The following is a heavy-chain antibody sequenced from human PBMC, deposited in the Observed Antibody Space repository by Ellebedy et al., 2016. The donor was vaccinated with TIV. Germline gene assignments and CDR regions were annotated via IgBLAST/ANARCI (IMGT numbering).Heavy chain of an antibody. CDR2: IFYSGTT. V-gene: IGHV4-39*01. CDR1: GGSINSNSHY. Sequence: SETLSLTCNVSGGSINSNSHYWGWIRQPPGKGLECIGTIFYSGTTYYNPSLKSRVTISVDTSKNQFSLRLTYVTASDTSVYYCARASFFDVDLSGWYFDLWGRGTLVTVSS. CDR3: ARASFFDVDLSGWYFDL. J-gene: IGHJ2*01. D-gene: IGHD3-16*02.